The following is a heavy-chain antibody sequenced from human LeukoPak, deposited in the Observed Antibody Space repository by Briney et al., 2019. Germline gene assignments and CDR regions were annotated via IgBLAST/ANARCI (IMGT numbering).Heavy chain of an antibody. J-gene: IGHJ3*02. CDR2: INPNSGGT. CDR3: ARKNYDFWSGSDAFDI. V-gene: IGHV1-2*02. D-gene: IGHD3-3*01. CDR1: GGTFSSYA. Sequence: ASVKVSCKASGGTFSSYAISWVRQAPGQGLEWMGWINPNSGGTNYAQKFQGRVTMTRDTSISTAYMELSRLRSDDTAVYYCARKNYDFWSGSDAFDIWGQGTMVTVSS.